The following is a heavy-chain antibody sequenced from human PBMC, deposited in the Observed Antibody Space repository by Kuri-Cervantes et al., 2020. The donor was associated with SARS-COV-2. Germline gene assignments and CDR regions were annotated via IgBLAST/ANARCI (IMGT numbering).Heavy chain of an antibody. Sequence: ASVKVSCKASGYTFTGYYMHWVRQAPGQGLEWMGWISAYNGNTNYAQKLQGRVTMTTDTSTSTAYMELRSLRSVDTAVYYCARSYSSSRELDYWGQGTLVTVSS. CDR3: ARSYSSSRELDY. D-gene: IGHD6-13*01. CDR2: ISAYNGNT. J-gene: IGHJ4*02. V-gene: IGHV1-18*04. CDR1: GYTFTGYY.